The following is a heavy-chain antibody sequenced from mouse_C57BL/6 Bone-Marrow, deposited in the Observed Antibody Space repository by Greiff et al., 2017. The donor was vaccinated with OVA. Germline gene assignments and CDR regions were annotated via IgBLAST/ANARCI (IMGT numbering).Heavy chain of an antibody. J-gene: IGHJ4*01. CDR2: IKPSNGGT. Sequence: QVQLQQPGTELVKPGASVKLSCKASGYTFTSYWMHWVKQRPGQGLEWIGNIKPSNGGTNYNEKFKGKATLTADKSSSTAYMQLSSLTSEDSAVYYCARDVSSFYYAMDYWGQGTSVTVSA. D-gene: IGHD1-1*01. CDR3: ARDVSSFYYAMDY. V-gene: IGHV1-53*01. CDR1: GYTFTSYW.